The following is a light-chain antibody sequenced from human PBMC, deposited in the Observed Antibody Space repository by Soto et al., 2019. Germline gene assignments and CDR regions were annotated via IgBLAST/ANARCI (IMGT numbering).Light chain of an antibody. Sequence: QSALTQPRSVSGSPGQSVTISCTGTSNDVGGYDYVSWYQQYPGKAPTYILYDVTKRPSGVPDRFSGSKSGNTASLTVSGLQAEDEADYYCSSYAGSNNVVFGGGTKLTVL. CDR2: DVT. CDR1: SNDVGGYDY. V-gene: IGLV2-11*01. CDR3: SSYAGSNNVV. J-gene: IGLJ2*01.